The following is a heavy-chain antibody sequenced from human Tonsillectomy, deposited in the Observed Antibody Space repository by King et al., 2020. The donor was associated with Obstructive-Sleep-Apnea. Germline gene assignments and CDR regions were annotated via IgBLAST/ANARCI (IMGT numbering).Heavy chain of an antibody. V-gene: IGHV4-31*03. J-gene: IGHJ3*02. Sequence: LQLQESGPGLVKPSQTLSLTCTVSSGSISSGGYYWSWIRQHPGKGLEWIGYIYYSGSTYYNPSLKSRVTISVDTSKNQFSLKLSSVTAADTAVYYCARAIYYDSSGYYYVGAFDIWGQGTMVTVSS. CDR1: SGSISSGGYY. D-gene: IGHD3-22*01. CDR3: ARAIYYDSSGYYYVGAFDI. CDR2: IYYSGST.